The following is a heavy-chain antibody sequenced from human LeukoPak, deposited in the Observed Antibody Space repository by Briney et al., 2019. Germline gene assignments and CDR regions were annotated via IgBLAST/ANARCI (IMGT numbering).Heavy chain of an antibody. D-gene: IGHD6-13*01. CDR1: GFTFSSYS. J-gene: IGHJ4*01. CDR3: ATSGLIGAAATGYFYF. V-gene: IGHV3-21*01. CDR2: ISSSSSYI. Sequence: TGGPLRLSCAASGFTFSSYSMNWVRQAPGKGLEWVSSISSSSSYIYYADSVKGRFTISRDNAKNSLYLQMNSLRAEDTAVYYWATSGLIGAAATGYFYFRGQGTLVT.